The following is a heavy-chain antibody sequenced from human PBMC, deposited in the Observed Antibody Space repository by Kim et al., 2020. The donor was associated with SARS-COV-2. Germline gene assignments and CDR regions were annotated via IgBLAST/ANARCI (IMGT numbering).Heavy chain of an antibody. CDR3: AKDFSSGWKALYYFDY. Sequence: GGSLRLSCAASGFTFDDYAMHWVRQAPGKGLEWVSGISWNSGSIGYADSVKGRFTISRDNAKNSLYLQMNSLRAEDTALYYCAKDFSSGWKALYYFDYWGQGTLVTVSP. CDR1: GFTFDDYA. D-gene: IGHD6-19*01. V-gene: IGHV3-9*01. J-gene: IGHJ4*02. CDR2: ISWNSGSI.